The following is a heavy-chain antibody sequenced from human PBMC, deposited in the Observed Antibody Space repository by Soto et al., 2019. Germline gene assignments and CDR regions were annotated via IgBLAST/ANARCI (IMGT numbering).Heavy chain of an antibody. CDR1: VFTFSSFG. V-gene: IGHV3-30*18. Sequence: PVGSLRLSCASSVFTFSSFGMHCVRHSPGKGLEWVAVMSNDGSNKYYGNSVKGRFTISRDNSKNRLYLQMNSLRAEDTAVYYCAKDSWRGSYSAVEHWGQGTLVSVSS. D-gene: IGHD3-3*01. CDR2: MSNDGSNK. CDR3: AKDSWRGSYSAVEH. J-gene: IGHJ4*02.